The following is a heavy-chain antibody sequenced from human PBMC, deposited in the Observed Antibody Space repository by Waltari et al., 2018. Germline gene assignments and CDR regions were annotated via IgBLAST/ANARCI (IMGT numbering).Heavy chain of an antibody. J-gene: IGHJ4*01. CDR2: ISYIGSDT. Sequence: QVQLVESGGGVVQPGRSLRLSCVGSGFTFGTHTMHWVRRAPGKGLGWVAVISYIGSDTYYADSVEGRFTISRDNSKDTVYLQMNSLRSEDTAVYYCATELALNFGERFYFERWGHGTLVAVSS. CDR3: ATELALNFGERFYFER. CDR1: GFTFGTHT. V-gene: IGHV3-30-3*01. D-gene: IGHD3-10*01.